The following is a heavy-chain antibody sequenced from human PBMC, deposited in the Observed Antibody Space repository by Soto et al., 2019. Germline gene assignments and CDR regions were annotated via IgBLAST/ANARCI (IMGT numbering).Heavy chain of an antibody. CDR2: IYYSGST. V-gene: IGHV4-59*01. Sequence: PSETLSLTCTVSGGSISSYYWSWIRQPPGKGLEWIGYIYYSGSTNYNPSLKSRVTISVDTSKNQFSLKPSSVTAADTAVYYCASAFSGYYYTDAFDIWGQGTMVTVSS. CDR3: ASAFSGYYYTDAFDI. CDR1: GGSISSYY. D-gene: IGHD3-22*01. J-gene: IGHJ3*02.